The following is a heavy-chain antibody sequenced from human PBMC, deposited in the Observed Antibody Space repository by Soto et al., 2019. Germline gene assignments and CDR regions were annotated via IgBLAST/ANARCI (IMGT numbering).Heavy chain of an antibody. CDR1: AFTFRNYG. V-gene: IGHV3-23*01. Sequence: GGSLRLSCAASAFTFRNYGMNWVRKAPGKGLEWVSAISGSGGNTYYADSVKGRFTISRDNSKNILYLQMNSLRAEDTAVYYCAKETAHRGPYDYWGQGTLVTVSS. CDR2: ISGSGGNT. CDR3: AKETAHRGPYDY. J-gene: IGHJ4*02. D-gene: IGHD5-18*01.